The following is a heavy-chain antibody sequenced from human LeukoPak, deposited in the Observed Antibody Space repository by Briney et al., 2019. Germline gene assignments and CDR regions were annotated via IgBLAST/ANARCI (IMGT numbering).Heavy chain of an antibody. CDR2: ISGSGGST. Sequence: GGSLRLSCVVSGFGFSDSYMTWIRQTPGKGLEWVSAISGSGGSTYYADSVKGRFTISRDNSKNTLYLQMNSLRAEDTAVYYCAKAEISSYYYYMDVWGKGTTVTISS. CDR1: GFGFSDSY. CDR3: AKAEISSYYYYMDV. V-gene: IGHV3-23*01. J-gene: IGHJ6*03.